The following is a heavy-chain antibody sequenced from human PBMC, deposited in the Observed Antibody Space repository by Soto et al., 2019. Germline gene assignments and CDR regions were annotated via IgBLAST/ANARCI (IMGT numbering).Heavy chain of an antibody. CDR2: IKQEGSEK. J-gene: IGHJ5*01. CDR3: AREAASGGWYDS. CDR1: GLTFVSYW. D-gene: IGHD6-25*01. V-gene: IGHV3-7*01. Sequence: PGGSLRLSCAASGLTFVSYWMSWVRQAPGKGLEWVANIKQEGSEKYYLDSVKGRFTISRDNAKKSLFLQMNSPRAEDTAIYYCAREAASGGWYDSWGQGSLVTVSS.